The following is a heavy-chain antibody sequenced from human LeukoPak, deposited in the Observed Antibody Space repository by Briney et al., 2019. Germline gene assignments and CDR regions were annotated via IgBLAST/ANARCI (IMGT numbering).Heavy chain of an antibody. CDR1: GFTFSSYA. V-gene: IGHV3-23*01. CDR3: ARESPRPLDYYDSSGYYVSTSAYFDY. J-gene: IGHJ4*02. CDR2: ISGSAGNT. D-gene: IGHD3-22*01. Sequence: GGSLRLSCAASGFTFSSYAMNWVRQAPGKGLEWVSTISGSAGNTYYGDSVKGRFTISRDNSKNTLYLQMNSLRVEDTAVYYCARESPRPLDYYDSSGYYVSTSAYFDYWGQGTLVTVSS.